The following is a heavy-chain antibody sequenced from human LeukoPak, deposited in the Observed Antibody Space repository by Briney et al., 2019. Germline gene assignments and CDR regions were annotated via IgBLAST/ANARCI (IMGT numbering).Heavy chain of an antibody. CDR2: INHNGST. CDR3: AWTQLYPYIDY. CDR1: GGSFSGYY. V-gene: IGHV4-34*01. Sequence: PSETLSLTCAVYGGSFSGYYWSWIRQSPGKGLEWIGEINHNGSTNYNPSLKSRVTISVDTSKNQFSLKLSSVTAADTAVYYCAWTQLYPYIDYWGQGTLVTVSS. D-gene: IGHD5-18*01. J-gene: IGHJ4*02.